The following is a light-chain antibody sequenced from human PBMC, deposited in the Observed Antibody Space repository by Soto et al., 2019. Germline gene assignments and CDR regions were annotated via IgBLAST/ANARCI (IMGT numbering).Light chain of an antibody. V-gene: IGLV1-47*01. CDR3: AAWDDSLIYV. CDR2: GNT. Sequence: QSVLTQPPSASGTPGQRVTISCSGSSSNIGTNYVYWYQQLPGTAPRLLISGNTQRPSGVPDRFSGSKSGTSASLAISGLRSEDEADYYCAAWDDSLIYVFGTGTKLTVL. J-gene: IGLJ1*01. CDR1: SSNIGTNY.